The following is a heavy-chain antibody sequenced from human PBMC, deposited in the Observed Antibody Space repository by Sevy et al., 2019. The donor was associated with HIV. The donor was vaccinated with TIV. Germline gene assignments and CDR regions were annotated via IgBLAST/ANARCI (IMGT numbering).Heavy chain of an antibody. V-gene: IGHV4-34*01. D-gene: IGHD2-8*01. CDR2: INHSGST. CDR3: AGVQMGYSFGIEY. Sequence: SETLSLTCAVYGGSFSGYYWSWIRQPPGKGLEWIGEINHSGSTNYNPSLKSRVTISVDTSKNQFSLKLSSVAAADTAVYYCAGVQMGYSFGIEYWGQGTLVTVSS. J-gene: IGHJ4*02. CDR1: GGSFSGYY.